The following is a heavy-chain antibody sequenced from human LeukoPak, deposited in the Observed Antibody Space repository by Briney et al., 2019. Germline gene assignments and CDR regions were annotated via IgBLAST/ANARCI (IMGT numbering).Heavy chain of an antibody. V-gene: IGHV1-46*01. CDR1: GYTFTSYG. CDR3: ARDSSGWGNYNWFDP. J-gene: IGHJ5*02. D-gene: IGHD6-19*01. Sequence: ASVKVSCKASGYTFTSYGISWVRQAPGQGLEWMGIINPSGGSTSYAQKFQGRVTMTRDTSTSTVYMELSSLRSEDTAVYYCARDSSGWGNYNWFDPWGQGTLVTVSS. CDR2: INPSGGST.